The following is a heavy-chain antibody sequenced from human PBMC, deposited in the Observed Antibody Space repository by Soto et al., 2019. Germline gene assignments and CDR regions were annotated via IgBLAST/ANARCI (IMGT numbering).Heavy chain of an antibody. Sequence: QVQLQESGPGLVKPSGTLSLTCTVSGDSMSNTNWWSWVRQPPGKGLEWIGEIYHSGSTNYNPSFKSRVTISVDKSKNQFSLNLTSVTAADTAVYYCAKRTLRRLRFVETHWGQGTLVTDSS. CDR2: IYHSGST. J-gene: IGHJ4*02. D-gene: IGHD3-3*01. CDR1: GDSMSNTNW. CDR3: AKRTLRRLRFVETH. V-gene: IGHV4-4*02.